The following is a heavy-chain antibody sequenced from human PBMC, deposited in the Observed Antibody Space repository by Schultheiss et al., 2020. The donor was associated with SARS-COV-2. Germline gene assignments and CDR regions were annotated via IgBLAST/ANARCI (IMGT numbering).Heavy chain of an antibody. CDR1: GYTFTSYY. J-gene: IGHJ6*02. D-gene: IGHD6-6*01. V-gene: IGHV1-46*01. CDR3: ARLSFSVPGIYYYYYGMDV. CDR2: INPSGGST. Sequence: ASVKVSCKASGYTFTSYYMHWVRQAPGQGLEWMGIINPSGGSTSYAQKFQGRVTMTRDTSTSTVYMELSSLRSEDTAVYYCARLSFSVPGIYYYYYGMDVWGQGTTVTVSS.